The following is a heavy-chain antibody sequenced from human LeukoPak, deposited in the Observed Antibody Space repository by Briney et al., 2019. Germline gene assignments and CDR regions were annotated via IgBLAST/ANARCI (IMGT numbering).Heavy chain of an antibody. D-gene: IGHD3-9*01. Sequence: GGSLRLSCAASGFTFSSYEMNWVRQAPGKGLEWVSSISSSSSYIYYADSVKGRFTISGDNAKNSLYLQMNSLRAEDTAVYYCARGLGYFDWLSVDYWGQGTLVTVSS. CDR2: ISSSSSYI. J-gene: IGHJ4*02. CDR1: GFTFSSYE. V-gene: IGHV3-21*01. CDR3: ARGLGYFDWLSVDY.